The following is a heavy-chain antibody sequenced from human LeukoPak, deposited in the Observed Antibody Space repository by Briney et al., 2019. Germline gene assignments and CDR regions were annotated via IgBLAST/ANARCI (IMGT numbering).Heavy chain of an antibody. V-gene: IGHV4-34*01. J-gene: IGHJ3*02. CDR2: INHSGST. D-gene: IGHD4-17*01. CDR3: ARDLVTVTKGFDI. CDR1: GGSFSGYY. Sequence: SETLSLTCAVYGGSFSGYYWSWIRQPPGKGLEWIGEINHSGSTNYNPSLKSRVTISVDTSKNQFSLKLSSVTAADTAVYYCARDLVTVTKGFDIWGQGTMVTVSS.